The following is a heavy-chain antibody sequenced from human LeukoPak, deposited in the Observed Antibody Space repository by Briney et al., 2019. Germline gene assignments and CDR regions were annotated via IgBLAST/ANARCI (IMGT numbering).Heavy chain of an antibody. CDR2: INHSGST. CDR1: GGSFSGYY. V-gene: IGHV4-34*01. D-gene: IGHD3-9*01. Sequence: SETLSLTCAVYGGSFSGYYWSWIRQPPGKGLEWIGEINHSGSTNYNPSLKSRVTISVDTSKNQFSLKLSSVTAADTAVYYCARGSKYYDIPYYYYYGMDVWGQGTMVTVSS. J-gene: IGHJ6*02. CDR3: ARGSKYYDIPYYYYYGMDV.